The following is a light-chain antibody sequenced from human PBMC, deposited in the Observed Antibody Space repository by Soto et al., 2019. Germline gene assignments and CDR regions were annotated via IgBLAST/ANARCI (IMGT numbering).Light chain of an antibody. Sequence: DIQMTQSPSPLSTSVGERVTITCQASQDISNSLNWYQQKPGKAPNLLIYEASKLQTGVPSRFSGGGSGTHFTFTISNLQPEDIATYYCQHYDNLPRYTFGLGTKVDIK. CDR3: QHYDNLPRYT. V-gene: IGKV1-33*01. CDR1: QDISNS. CDR2: EAS. J-gene: IGKJ2*01.